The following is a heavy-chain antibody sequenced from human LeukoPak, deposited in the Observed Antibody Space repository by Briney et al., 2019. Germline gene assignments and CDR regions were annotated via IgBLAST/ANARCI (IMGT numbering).Heavy chain of an antibody. J-gene: IGHJ3*02. CDR3: ARDVYSSGWTDAFQN. CDR2: INPNSGGT. CDR1: GYTFTGYY. V-gene: IGHV1-2*02. D-gene: IGHD6-19*01. Sequence: ASVKVSCKASGYTFTGYYMHWVRQAPGQGLEWMGWINPNSGGTNYAQKFQGRVTMTRDTSITTADMEVGSLRSDDTVVYYCARDVYSSGWTDAFQNWGQGTLVTVSS.